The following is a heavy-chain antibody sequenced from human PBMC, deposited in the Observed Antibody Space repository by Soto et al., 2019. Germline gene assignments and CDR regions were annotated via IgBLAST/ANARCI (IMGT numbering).Heavy chain of an antibody. CDR1: TGSVSSGSYY. V-gene: IGHV4-61*01. CDR3: AATYCGGDCDDYYFYYAMDV. CDR2: IYYSGST. Sequence: SETLSLTCTVSTGSVSSGSYYWSWIRQPPGKGLEWIGYIYYSGSTNYNPSLKSRVTISVDTSKSQFSLKLSSVTAADTAVYYCAATYCGGDCDDYYFYYAMDVWGQGTTVTVSS. D-gene: IGHD2-21*02. J-gene: IGHJ6*02.